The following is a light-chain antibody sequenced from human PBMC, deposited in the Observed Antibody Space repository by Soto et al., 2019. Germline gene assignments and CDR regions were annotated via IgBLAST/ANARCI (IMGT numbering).Light chain of an antibody. CDR1: TSDVGNYNL. CDR3: SSYTRSPHYV. CDR2: EGT. J-gene: IGLJ1*01. Sequence: QSVLTQPASLSGSPGQSITISCTGTTSDVGNYNLVSWYQQHPGKAPKLILYEGTKRPSGVSDRFSGSKSGNTASLTISGLQAEDEADYYCSSYTRSPHYVFGTGTKVTVL. V-gene: IGLV2-23*01.